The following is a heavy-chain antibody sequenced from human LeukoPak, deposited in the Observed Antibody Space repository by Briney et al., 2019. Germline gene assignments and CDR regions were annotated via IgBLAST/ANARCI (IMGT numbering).Heavy chain of an antibody. Sequence: GGSLRLSCTASGFSFSTYWMSWVRQAPGKGLEWVAHIKHDGAEKYYVDSVKGRFTISRDNAKNTLYLQMNSLRAEDTAVYYCARENTITMVRGPDDYWGQGTLVTVSS. CDR2: IKHDGAEK. V-gene: IGHV3-7*01. D-gene: IGHD3-10*01. CDR1: GFSFSTYW. J-gene: IGHJ4*02. CDR3: ARENTITMVRGPDDY.